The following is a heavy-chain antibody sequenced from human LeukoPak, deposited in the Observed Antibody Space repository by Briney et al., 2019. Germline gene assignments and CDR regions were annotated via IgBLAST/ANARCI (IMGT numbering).Heavy chain of an antibody. CDR1: GFTFSSIH. CDR3: ARGGRGSAAVVAPRSFDI. Sequence: GGSLRLSCAASGFTFSSIHMVWVRQAPGKGLEWVSVTYTGGNSYYADSVKGRFIISRDISKNTLYLQMNSLRAEDSALYYCARGGRGSAAVVAPRSFDIWGQGTMVTVS. CDR2: TYTGGNS. D-gene: IGHD3-22*01. J-gene: IGHJ3*02. V-gene: IGHV3-53*01.